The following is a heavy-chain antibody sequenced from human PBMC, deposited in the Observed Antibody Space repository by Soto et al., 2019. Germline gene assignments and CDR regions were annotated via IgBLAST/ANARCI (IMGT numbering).Heavy chain of an antibody. Sequence: SETLSLTCAVYGGSFSGYYWSWIRQPPGKGLEWIGEINHSGSTNYNPSLKSRVTISVDTSKNQFSLKLSSVTAADTAVYYCARAGQWLLYFDYWGQGTLVTVSS. D-gene: IGHD5-12*01. CDR3: ARAGQWLLYFDY. V-gene: IGHV4-34*01. CDR2: INHSGST. J-gene: IGHJ4*02. CDR1: GGSFSGYY.